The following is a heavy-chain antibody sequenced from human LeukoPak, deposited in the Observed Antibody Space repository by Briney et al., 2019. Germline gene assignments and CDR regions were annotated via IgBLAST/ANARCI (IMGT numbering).Heavy chain of an antibody. J-gene: IGHJ5*02. CDR2: INPSGGST. V-gene: IGHV1-46*01. D-gene: IGHD3-3*01. CDR3: AREAVTIFALVRTQTTKRPHRFDP. Sequence: ASVKVSCKTSGYTFSSYYIHWVRQAPGQGLEWMGRINPSGGSTNYAQKFQGRVTMTRDMSTSTVYMELSSLRSEDTAVYYCAREAVTIFALVRTQTTKRPHRFDPWGQGTLVTVSS. CDR1: GYTFSSYY.